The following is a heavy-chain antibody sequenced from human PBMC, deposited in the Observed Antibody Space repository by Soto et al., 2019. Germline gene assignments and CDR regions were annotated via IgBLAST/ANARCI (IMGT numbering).Heavy chain of an antibody. CDR1: GFSLSTSGVG. V-gene: IGHV2-5*01. J-gene: IGHJ3*01. Sequence: QITLKESGPTLVKPTQTLTLTCTFSGFSLSTSGVGVGWIRQPPGKALEWLALIYWNDDKRYSPSLKSRLTITKDTSKNQVVHKMTHMDPVDTATYFCAHMEELVRAFDLWGQGTMVTVSS. CDR2: IYWNDDK. CDR3: AHMEELVRAFDL. D-gene: IGHD6-6*01.